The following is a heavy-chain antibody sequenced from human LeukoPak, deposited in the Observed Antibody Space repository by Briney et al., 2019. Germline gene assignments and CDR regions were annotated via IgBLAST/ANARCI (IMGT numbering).Heavy chain of an antibody. CDR1: GFTFSNYA. CDR3: ARVPWIQLWYHSDY. V-gene: IGHV3-23*01. Sequence: GGSLRLSCAASGFTFSNYAMSWVRQAPGKGLEWVSAISGSGGSTYYADSVKGRFTISRDNSKNTLYLQMNSLRAEDTAVYYCARVPWIQLWYHSDYWGQGTLVTVSS. D-gene: IGHD5-18*01. J-gene: IGHJ4*02. CDR2: ISGSGGST.